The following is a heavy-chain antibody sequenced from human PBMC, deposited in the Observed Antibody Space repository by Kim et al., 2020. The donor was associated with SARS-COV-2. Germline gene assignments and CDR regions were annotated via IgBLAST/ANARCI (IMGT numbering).Heavy chain of an antibody. Sequence: SETLSLTCTVSGGSISSSSYYWGWIRQPPGKGLEWIGSIYYSGSTYYNPSLKSRVTISVDTSKNQFSLKLSSVTAADTAVYYCARLSDCGGDCYEGRHFDYWGQGTLVTVSS. J-gene: IGHJ4*02. CDR3: ARLSDCGGDCYEGRHFDY. CDR1: GGSISSSSYY. CDR2: IYYSGST. V-gene: IGHV4-39*07. D-gene: IGHD2-21*02.